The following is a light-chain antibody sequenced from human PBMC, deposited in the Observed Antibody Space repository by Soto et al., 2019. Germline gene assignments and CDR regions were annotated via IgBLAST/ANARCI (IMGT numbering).Light chain of an antibody. Sequence: DIQMTQSPSTLSASVGDRVTITCRASQTIDSWLACYQQRPGKPPNLLIYKASNLASGVPSRFSGSGSGTEFTLTINSLQPDDSATYYCQQYHIYSGTFGQGTKVEIK. J-gene: IGKJ1*01. CDR3: QQYHIYSGT. V-gene: IGKV1-5*03. CDR2: KAS. CDR1: QTIDSW.